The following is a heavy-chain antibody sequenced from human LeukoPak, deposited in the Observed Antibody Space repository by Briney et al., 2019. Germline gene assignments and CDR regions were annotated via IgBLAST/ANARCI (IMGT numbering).Heavy chain of an antibody. D-gene: IGHD3-10*01. CDR2: IGTAGDT. CDR3: ARDHRGSGSRYYYYYMDV. J-gene: IGHJ6*03. CDR1: GFTFSTYD. V-gene: IGHV3-13*01. Sequence: PGGSLRLSCAASGFTFSTYDMHWVRQATGKGLEWVSAIGTAGDTYYPGSVKGRFTISRDNAKNTLYLQMNSLRAEDTAVYYCARDHRGSGSRYYYYYMDVWGKGTTVTISS.